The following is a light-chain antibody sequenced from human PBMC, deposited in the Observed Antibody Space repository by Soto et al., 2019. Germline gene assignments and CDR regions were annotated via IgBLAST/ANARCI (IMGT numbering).Light chain of an antibody. J-gene: IGLJ3*02. CDR1: XGXXGSHNL. V-gene: IGLV2-23*01. Sequence: QSVLTQPASVSGSPGQSITISCTGGXGXXGSHNLVSWYQQYLGKAPKVIIYATTKRPSGVSDRFSGSKSGSVASLTISGLQADDEANYYCCSHVNDFTHWIFGGGTKLTVL. CDR2: ATT. CDR3: CSHVNDFTHWI.